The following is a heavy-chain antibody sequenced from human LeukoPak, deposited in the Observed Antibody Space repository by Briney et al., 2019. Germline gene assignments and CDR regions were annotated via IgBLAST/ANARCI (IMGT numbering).Heavy chain of an antibody. D-gene: IGHD6-19*01. Sequence: SQTLSLTCAISGDSVSSNNAAWNWIRQSPSRGLEWLGRTYYRSKWYNDYAVSVKSRITINPDTSKNQFSLQLNSVTPEDTAVYYCARRPAVADGRAWFDPWGQGTLVTVSS. CDR3: ARRPAVADGRAWFDP. V-gene: IGHV6-1*01. CDR2: TYYRSKWYN. J-gene: IGHJ5*02. CDR1: GDSVSSNNAA.